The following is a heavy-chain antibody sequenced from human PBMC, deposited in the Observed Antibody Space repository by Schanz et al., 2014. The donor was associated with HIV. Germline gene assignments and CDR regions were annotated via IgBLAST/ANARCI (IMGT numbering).Heavy chain of an antibody. Sequence: QVQLVQSGAEVKKPGSSVNVSCKTSGGTFSNYAISWVRQAPGQGLEWMGGIIPVSTTANYAQTFQGRVTLTADKSTNTAYMELSRLHSEDTAIYYCATSTPYYYDPDALDIWGQGTMVIVSS. CDR3: ATSTPYYYDPDALDI. V-gene: IGHV1-69*06. J-gene: IGHJ3*02. CDR1: GGTFSNYA. D-gene: IGHD3-22*01. CDR2: IIPVSTTA.